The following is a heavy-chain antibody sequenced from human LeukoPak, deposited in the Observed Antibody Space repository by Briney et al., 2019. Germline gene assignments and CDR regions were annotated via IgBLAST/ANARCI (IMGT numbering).Heavy chain of an antibody. J-gene: IGHJ6*02. CDR1: GYTFTSYV. CDR3: ARANGDGYYYYGMDV. Sequence: ASVKVSCKASGYTFTSYVINWVRQATGQGLEWMGWMNPNSGNTGYAQKFQGRVTMTRNTSISTAYMELSSLRSEDTAVYYCARANGDGYYYYGMDVWGQGTTVTVSS. CDR2: MNPNSGNT. D-gene: IGHD4-17*01. V-gene: IGHV1-8*01.